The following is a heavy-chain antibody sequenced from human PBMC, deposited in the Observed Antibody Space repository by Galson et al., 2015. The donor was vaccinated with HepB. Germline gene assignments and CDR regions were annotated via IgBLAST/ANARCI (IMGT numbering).Heavy chain of an antibody. CDR2: IIPIFGTA. CDR3: AKVGSWYDFDY. Sequence: SVKVSCKASGGTFSSYAISWVRQAPGQGLEWMGGIIPIFGTANYAQKFQGRVTITADKSTSTAYMELSSLRSEDTAVYYCAKVGSWYDFDYWGQGTLVTVSS. CDR1: GGTFSSYA. D-gene: IGHD6-13*01. J-gene: IGHJ4*02. V-gene: IGHV1-69*06.